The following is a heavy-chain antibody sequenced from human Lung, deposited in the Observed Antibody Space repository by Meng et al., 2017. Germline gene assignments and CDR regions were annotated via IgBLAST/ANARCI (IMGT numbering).Heavy chain of an antibody. V-gene: IGHV4-34*01. Sequence: QVQPQQCGAGLLSPSENLPLPCAVYGGSISGSYWSWIRQSPAKGLEWIGKINHGGSTNYNPSLESRVTISVDTPKNQFSLRLTSMTVADTAVYYCARERHSTIIRGVIDFWGQGALVTVSS. CDR1: GGSISGSY. CDR3: ARERHSTIIRGVIDF. J-gene: IGHJ4*02. D-gene: IGHD3-10*01. CDR2: INHGGST.